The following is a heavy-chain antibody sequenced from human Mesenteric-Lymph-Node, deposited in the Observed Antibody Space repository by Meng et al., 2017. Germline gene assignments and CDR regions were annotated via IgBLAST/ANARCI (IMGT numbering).Heavy chain of an antibody. CDR1: AGSISSFF. CDR3: ARVGATTDAFDI. J-gene: IGHJ3*02. V-gene: IGHV4-4*07. Sequence: GSLRLSCTVSAGSISSFFWTWIRQPAGEGLEWIGRFYFTGSTNYNPSLESRVTISVDTSKNQFSLKLSSVTAADTAVYYCARVGATTDAFDIWGQGTMVTVSS. D-gene: IGHD1-26*01. CDR2: FYFTGST.